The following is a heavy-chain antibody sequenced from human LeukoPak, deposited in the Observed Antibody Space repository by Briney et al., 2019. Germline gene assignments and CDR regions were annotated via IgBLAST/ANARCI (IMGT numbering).Heavy chain of an antibody. J-gene: IGHJ4*02. CDR3: ARKDDYRYYFDY. V-gene: IGHV3-30-3*01. CDR2: ISYDGSNE. D-gene: IGHD4-11*01. CDR1: GFTFSTYA. Sequence: GGTLRLSCAASGFTFSTYAMHWVRQAPGKGLEWVAIISYDGSNEYYADSMKGRFTISRDNSKNTLYLQMNSLRAEDTAVYYCARKDDYRYYFDYWGQGTLVTVSS.